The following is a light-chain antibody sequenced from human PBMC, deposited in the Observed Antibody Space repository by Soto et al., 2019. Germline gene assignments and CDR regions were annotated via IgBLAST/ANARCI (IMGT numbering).Light chain of an antibody. V-gene: IGLV2-11*01. Sequence: QSALTQPRSVSGSPGQSVTISCTGTSSDVGGYNYVSWYEQHPVNAPKLMIYDVTKRPSGVPDRFSGSKSGNTAYLTISGLQAEDEADYYCCSYAGSYTWVFGTGTKLTVL. CDR3: CSYAGSYTWV. CDR1: SSDVGGYNY. CDR2: DVT. J-gene: IGLJ1*01.